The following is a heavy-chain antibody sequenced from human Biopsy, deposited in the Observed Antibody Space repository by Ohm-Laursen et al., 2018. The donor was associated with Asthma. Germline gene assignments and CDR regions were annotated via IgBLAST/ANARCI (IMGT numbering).Heavy chain of an antibody. V-gene: IGHV3-30-3*01. CDR3: AREGIAVAHFDY. J-gene: IGHJ4*02. CDR1: GFTFSSYA. Sequence: SLRLSCTASGFTFSSYAMHWVRQTPGKGLEWVAVISYDGSNKYYADSVKGRFTISRDNSKNTLYLQMNSLRAEDTAVYYCAREGIAVAHFDYWGQGTLVTVSS. CDR2: ISYDGSNK. D-gene: IGHD6-19*01.